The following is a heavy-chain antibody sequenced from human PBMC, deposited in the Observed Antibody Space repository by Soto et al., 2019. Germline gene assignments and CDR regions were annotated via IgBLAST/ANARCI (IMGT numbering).Heavy chain of an antibody. Sequence: PSETLSLTCAVYGGSFSGYYWSWIRQPPGKGLEWIGEINHSGSTNYNPSLKSRVTISVDTSKNQFSLKLGSVTAADTAVYYCASGTVDTAMVFDYWGQGTLVTVSS. CDR2: INHSGST. J-gene: IGHJ4*02. CDR3: ASGTVDTAMVFDY. CDR1: GGSFSGYY. D-gene: IGHD5-18*01. V-gene: IGHV4-34*01.